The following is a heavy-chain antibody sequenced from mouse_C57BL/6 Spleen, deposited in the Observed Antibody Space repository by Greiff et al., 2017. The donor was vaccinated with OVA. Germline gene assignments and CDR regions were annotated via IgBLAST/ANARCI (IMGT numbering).Heavy chain of an antibody. J-gene: IGHJ4*01. D-gene: IGHD1-1*01. CDR2: IYPGDGDT. Sequence: QVQLQQSGPELVKPGASVKISCKASGYAFSSSWMNWVKQRPGKGLEWIGRIYPGDGDTNYNGKFKGKATLTADKSSSTAYMQLSSLTSEDSAVYFWARVTTGVDRYAMDYWGQGTSVTVSS. CDR1: GYAFSSSW. CDR3: ARVTTGVDRYAMDY. V-gene: IGHV1-82*01.